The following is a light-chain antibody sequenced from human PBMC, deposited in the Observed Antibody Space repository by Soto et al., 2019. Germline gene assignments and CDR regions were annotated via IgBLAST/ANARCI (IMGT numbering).Light chain of an antibody. CDR3: QQYHNWPPVT. CDR2: GPS. J-gene: IGKJ2*01. Sequence: EIVMTQSPATLSVSPGERATLSCRASQSVSNNLAWYQQKPGQTPRLLIYGPSTRATGIPVRFSGSGSGTEFTLTISSLQSEDFAVYYCQQYHNWPPVTFGQGTKLEIK. CDR1: QSVSNN. V-gene: IGKV3-15*01.